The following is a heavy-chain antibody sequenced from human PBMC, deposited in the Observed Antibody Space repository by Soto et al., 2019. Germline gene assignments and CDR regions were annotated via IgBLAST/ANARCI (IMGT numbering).Heavy chain of an antibody. CDR2: ISGSGGST. CDR1: GFTFRSYA. D-gene: IGHD5-12*01. CDR3: AKIAGYSGYSIRNWFDP. Sequence: GGSLGLSSAASGFTFRSYAMSWVRQAPGKGLEWVSAISGSGGSTYYADSVKGRFTISRDNSKNTLYLQMNSLRAEDTAVYYCAKIAGYSGYSIRNWFDPWGQGTLVTVSS. J-gene: IGHJ5*02. V-gene: IGHV3-23*01.